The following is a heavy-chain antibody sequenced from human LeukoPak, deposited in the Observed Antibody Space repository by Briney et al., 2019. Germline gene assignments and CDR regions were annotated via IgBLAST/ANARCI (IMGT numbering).Heavy chain of an antibody. CDR1: GFTFSSYW. Sequence: GSLRLSCAASGFTFSSYWMSWVRQAPGKGLEWVANIRDDGSEKYYVDSVKGRFTISRDNARNSLYLQMNSLRVEDTAVYYCARDGVYAGFDYWGQGTLVT. CDR3: ARDGVYAGFDY. J-gene: IGHJ4*02. CDR2: IRDDGSEK. D-gene: IGHD2-8*01. V-gene: IGHV3-7*01.